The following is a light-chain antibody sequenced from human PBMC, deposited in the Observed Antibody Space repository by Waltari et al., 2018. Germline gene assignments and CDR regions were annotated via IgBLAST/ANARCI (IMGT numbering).Light chain of an antibody. J-gene: IGKJ1*01. Sequence: EIVMTQSPATLSLSPGERATLSCRASQSVSSSLAWYQQKPGQAPRLLIYGASSRATGIPDRFSGSGSGTDFTLTINSLEPEDVAVYYCLQRSNWPWTFGQGTKVEIK. V-gene: IGKV3-15*01. CDR1: QSVSSS. CDR2: GAS. CDR3: LQRSNWPWT.